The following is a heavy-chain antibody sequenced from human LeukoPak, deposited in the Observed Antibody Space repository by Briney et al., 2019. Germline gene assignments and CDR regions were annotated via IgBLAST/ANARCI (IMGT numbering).Heavy chain of an antibody. CDR1: GFTFSTYT. CDR2: ITSSGNYK. Sequence: PGGSLRLSCAASGFTFSTYTMNWVRQAPGKGLEWVSSITSSGNYKYYGDPVKGRFTISRDNAKNSLYLEMNSLRVEDTAVYYRARVDHTEAFETWGQGTVVTVS. V-gene: IGHV3-21*01. CDR3: ARVDHTEAFET. D-gene: IGHD1-14*01. J-gene: IGHJ3*02.